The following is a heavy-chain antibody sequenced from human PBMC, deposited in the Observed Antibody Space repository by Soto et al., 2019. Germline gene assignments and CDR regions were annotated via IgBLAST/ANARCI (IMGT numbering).Heavy chain of an antibody. CDR2: INAGNGNT. V-gene: IGHV1-3*01. Sequence: ASVKVSCKASGYTFTSYAMYWVRQAPGQRLEWMGWINAGNGNTKYSQKFQGRVTITRDTSASTAYMELSSLRSEDTAVYYCARAPVVGANFDYWGQGTLVTVS. J-gene: IGHJ4*02. CDR3: ARAPVVGANFDY. D-gene: IGHD1-26*01. CDR1: GYTFTSYA.